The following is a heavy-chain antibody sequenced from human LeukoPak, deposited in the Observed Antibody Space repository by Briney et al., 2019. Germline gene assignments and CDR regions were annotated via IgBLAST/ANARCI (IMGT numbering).Heavy chain of an antibody. V-gene: IGHV3-53*01. D-gene: IGHD1-26*01. CDR1: GFTVSSNY. Sequence: GGSLRLSCAASGFTVSSNYMSWVRQAPGKGLEWVSVIYSGGSTYYADSVKGRFTISRDNSKNTLYPQMNSLRAEDTAVYYCASGSPLNWFDPWGQGTLVTVSS. CDR2: IYSGGST. J-gene: IGHJ5*02. CDR3: ASGSPLNWFDP.